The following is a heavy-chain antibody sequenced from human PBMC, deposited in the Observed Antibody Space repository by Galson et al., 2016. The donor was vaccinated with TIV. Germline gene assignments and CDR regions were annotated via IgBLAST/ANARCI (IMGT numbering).Heavy chain of an antibody. D-gene: IGHD4/OR15-4a*01. V-gene: IGHV3-30*02. CDR1: GFTFSIYG. CDR2: IRHDGSNK. Sequence: SLRLSCAASGFTFSIYGMHWVRQAPGKGLEWVTFIRHDGSNKFYANSVKGRFTISRDNAKNTVYLQMNSLRPDDTGTYYCAKAIANYQLLPAGYSDYWGQGPLVTVSS. J-gene: IGHJ4*02. CDR3: AKAIANYQLLPAGYSDY.